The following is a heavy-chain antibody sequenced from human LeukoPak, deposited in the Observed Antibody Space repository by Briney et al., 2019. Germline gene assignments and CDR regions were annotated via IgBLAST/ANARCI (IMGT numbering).Heavy chain of an antibody. V-gene: IGHV3-23*01. J-gene: IGHJ4*02. CDR1: GFTFTTYA. D-gene: IGHD6-19*01. CDR2: ISAGGENT. CDR3: AKWRVSSGCDY. Sequence: SGGSLRLSCAASGFTFTTYAMSWVRQAPGKGLEWVSGISAGGENTDYADSVKGRFTISRDTSKNTLYLQMNSLRAEDTAVYYCAKWRVSSGCDYWGQGTLVTVSS.